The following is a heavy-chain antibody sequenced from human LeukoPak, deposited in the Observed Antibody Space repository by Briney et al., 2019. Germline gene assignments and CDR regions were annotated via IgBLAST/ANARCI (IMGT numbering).Heavy chain of an antibody. CDR2: ISSNGGST. CDR1: GFTFSRYA. V-gene: IGHV3-64D*09. J-gene: IGHJ4*02. CDR3: VKARGIQLWLPGDY. D-gene: IGHD5-18*01. Sequence: GGPLRLSCSASGFTFSRYAMHWVRQAPGKGLEYVSAISSNGGSTYYGDSVKGRFTISGDNSKNTLYLQMSSLRAEDTAVYYCVKARGIQLWLPGDYWGQGTLVTVSS.